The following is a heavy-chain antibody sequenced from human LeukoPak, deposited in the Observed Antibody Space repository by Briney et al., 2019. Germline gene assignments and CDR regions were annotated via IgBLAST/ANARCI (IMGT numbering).Heavy chain of an antibody. J-gene: IGHJ4*02. CDR2: ISAYNGNT. CDR1: GYTFLSYG. Sequence: GASVKVSCKASGYTFLSYGISWVRQAPGQGPEWMGWISAYNGNTHDARKFQGRVTMTTDASTSTVYMELRSLRADDTAMYYCARDSCSGGSCYVDYWGQGTLVTVSS. D-gene: IGHD2-15*01. V-gene: IGHV1-18*01. CDR3: ARDSCSGGSCYVDY.